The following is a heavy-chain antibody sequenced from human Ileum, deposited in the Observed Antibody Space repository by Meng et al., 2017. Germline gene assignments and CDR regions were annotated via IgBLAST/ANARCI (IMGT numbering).Heavy chain of an antibody. Sequence: SGPTLVKPTQTLTLTCTFSGFSLGTRGVGVGWIRQPPGKALEYLVLIYWDDDKRYNPSLRSRLTITKDTSKNQVVLTMTNMDPVDTATYYCAHRLGPHMNSWDVGYFDYWGQGTLVTVSS. D-gene: IGHD6-13*01. J-gene: IGHJ4*02. CDR3: AHRLGPHMNSWDVGYFDY. CDR1: GFSLGTRGVG. CDR2: IYWDDDK. V-gene: IGHV2-5*02.